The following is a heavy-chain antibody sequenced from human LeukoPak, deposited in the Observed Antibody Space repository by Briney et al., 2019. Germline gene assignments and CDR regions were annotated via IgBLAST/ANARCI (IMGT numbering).Heavy chain of an antibody. D-gene: IGHD1-26*01. CDR1: GFTFSSYA. CDR3: AKGGKWTPSHYYYYYYMDV. V-gene: IGHV3-23*01. Sequence: GGSLRLSCAASGFTFSSYAMSWVRQAPGKGLEWVSAISGSGGSTYCADSVKGRFTISRDNSKNTLYLQMNSLRAEDTAVYYCAKGGKWTPSHYYYYYYMDVWGKGTTVTVSS. J-gene: IGHJ6*03. CDR2: ISGSGGST.